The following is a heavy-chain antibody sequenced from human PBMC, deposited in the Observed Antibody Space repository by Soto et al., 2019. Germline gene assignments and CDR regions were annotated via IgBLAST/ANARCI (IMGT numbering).Heavy chain of an antibody. CDR1: GFTFSSYA. CDR3: ARERPPRVAGAAIYYYYGMDV. V-gene: IGHV3-30-3*01. CDR2: ISYDGSNK. D-gene: IGHD6-19*01. J-gene: IGHJ6*02. Sequence: QVQLVESGGGVVQPGRSLRLSCAASGFTFSSYAMHWVRQAPGKGLEWVAVISYDGSNKYYADSVKGRFTISRDNSKNTLYLQMNSLRAEDTAVYYCARERPPRVAGAAIYYYYGMDVWGQGTTVTVSS.